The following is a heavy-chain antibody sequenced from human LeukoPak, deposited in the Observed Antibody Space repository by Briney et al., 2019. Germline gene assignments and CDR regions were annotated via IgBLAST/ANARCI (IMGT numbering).Heavy chain of an antibody. CDR1: GYTFTSYD. CDR2: MNPNSGNT. Sequence: GASVKVSCKASGYTFTSYDINWVRQATGQGLEWMGWMNPNSGNTGYAQKFQGRVTMTRNTSISTAYMELSRLRSEDTAVYYCARLSHSSGYYDYYYYMDVWGKGTTVTVSS. D-gene: IGHD3-22*01. V-gene: IGHV1-8*01. CDR3: ARLSHSSGYYDYYYYMDV. J-gene: IGHJ6*03.